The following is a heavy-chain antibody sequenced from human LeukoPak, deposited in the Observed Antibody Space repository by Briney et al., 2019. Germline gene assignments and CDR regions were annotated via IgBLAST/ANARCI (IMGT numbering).Heavy chain of an antibody. CDR3: ARDDVGALDY. Sequence: PGGSLRLSCAASGFTFSAYWMAWVRQAPGKGLEWVANMKQDGREKHYVDSVKGRFTISRDNARNSLYLQMNSLRAEDSAVCYCARDDVGALDYWGQGTLVTVSS. V-gene: IGHV3-7*01. CDR1: GFTFSAYW. CDR2: MKQDGREK. J-gene: IGHJ4*02. D-gene: IGHD3-16*01.